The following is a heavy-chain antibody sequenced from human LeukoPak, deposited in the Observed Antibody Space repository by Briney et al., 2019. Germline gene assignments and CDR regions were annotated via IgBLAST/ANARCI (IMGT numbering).Heavy chain of an antibody. CDR1: GFTFSSYAM. CDR3: ARESRFGESNYYYYGMDV. J-gene: IGHJ6*02. D-gene: IGHD3-10*01. CDR2: IYYSGST. Sequence: LRLSCAASGFTFSSYAMSWVRQAPGKGLEWIGYIYYSGSTYYNPSLKSRVTISVDTSKNQFSLKLSSVTAADTAVYYCARESRFGESNYYYYGMDVWGQGTTVTVSS. V-gene: IGHV4-31*02.